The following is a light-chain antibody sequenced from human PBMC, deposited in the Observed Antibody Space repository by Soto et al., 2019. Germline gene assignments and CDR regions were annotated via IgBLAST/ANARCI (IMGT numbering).Light chain of an antibody. CDR2: AAS. CDR1: QNINSY. V-gene: IGKV1-39*01. CDR3: QESYNLHT. J-gene: IGKJ4*01. Sequence: DIQMTQSPSSLSASVGERVTITCRASQNINSYLNLYQQKVGKAPKLLINAASTLQSGVPLRFRGSGSGTDFTLTISSLQPEDFATYYFQESYNLHTFGGGTKVEIK.